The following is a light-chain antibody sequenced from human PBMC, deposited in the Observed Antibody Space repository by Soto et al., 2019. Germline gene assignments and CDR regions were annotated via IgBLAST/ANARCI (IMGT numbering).Light chain of an antibody. V-gene: IGLV2-23*02. Sequence: QSVLTQPASVSGSPGQSITISCSGTSSDVGSYNLVSWYQQHPGKAPKLMIYEDNKRPSGLSNRFSGSKSGNTASLTISGLQAEDEADYYCYSYARSSTFDVVFGGGTKVTVL. CDR2: EDN. CDR3: YSYARSSTFDVV. CDR1: SSDVGSYNL. J-gene: IGLJ2*01.